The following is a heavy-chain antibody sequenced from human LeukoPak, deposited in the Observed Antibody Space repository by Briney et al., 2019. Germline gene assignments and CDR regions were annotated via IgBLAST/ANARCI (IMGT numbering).Heavy chain of an antibody. J-gene: IGHJ4*02. CDR1: GYTFTGYY. Sequence: ASVKVSCKASGYTFTGYYMHWVRQAPGQGLEWMGWINPNSGGTNYAQKFQGRVTMTRDTSISTAYMELSRLRSDDTAVYYCARVDITMVRGVIDYWGQGTLVTVSS. CDR2: INPNSGGT. V-gene: IGHV1-2*02. D-gene: IGHD3-10*01. CDR3: ARVDITMVRGVIDY.